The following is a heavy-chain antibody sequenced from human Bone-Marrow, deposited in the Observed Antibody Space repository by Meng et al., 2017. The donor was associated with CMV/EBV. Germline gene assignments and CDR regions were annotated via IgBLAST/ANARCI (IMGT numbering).Heavy chain of an antibody. V-gene: IGHV5-10-1*01. CDR1: GYRFTSYW. D-gene: IGHD2-8*01. J-gene: IGHJ4*02. CDR3: AVERMVYAYYMDF. Sequence: KGSGYRFTSYWISWVRQMPGKGLEWMGRIDPSDSYATYSPSFQGHVTISADKSINTAYLQWSRLKASDTAMYYCAVERMVYAYYMDFWGQGTLVTVSS. CDR2: IDPSDSYA.